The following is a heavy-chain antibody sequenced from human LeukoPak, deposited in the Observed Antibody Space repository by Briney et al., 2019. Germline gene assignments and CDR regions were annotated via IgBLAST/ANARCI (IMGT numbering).Heavy chain of an antibody. D-gene: IGHD2-2*01. CDR3: ARPLGYCSSTSCHDAFDI. CDR2: IYHSGST. Sequence: SQTLSLTCAVSGGSISSGGYSWSWIRQPPGKGLEWIGYIYHSGSTYYNPSLKSRVTISVDRSKNQFSLKLSSVTAADTAVYYCARPLGYCSSTSCHDAFDIWGQGTMVTVSS. CDR1: GGSISSGGYS. V-gene: IGHV4-30-2*01. J-gene: IGHJ3*02.